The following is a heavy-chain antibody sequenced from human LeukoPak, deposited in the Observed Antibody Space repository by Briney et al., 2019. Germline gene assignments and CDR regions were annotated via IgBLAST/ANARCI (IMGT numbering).Heavy chain of an antibody. V-gene: IGHV4-59*08. Sequence: PSETLSLTCTVSGGSISNYYWSWIRQPPGKGREWIGYIYYSGSTNYNPSLKSRVTISVDTSKNQFSLKVRSVTAADTAVYFCARHGSGYDLFFDYWGQGTLVTVSS. CDR3: ARHGSGYDLFFDY. J-gene: IGHJ4*02. CDR1: GGSISNYY. CDR2: IYYSGST. D-gene: IGHD5-12*01.